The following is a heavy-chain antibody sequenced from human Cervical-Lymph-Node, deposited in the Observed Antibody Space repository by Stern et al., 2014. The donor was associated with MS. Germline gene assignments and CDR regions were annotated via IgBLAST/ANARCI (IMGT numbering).Heavy chain of an antibody. CDR1: GYTLTSFD. V-gene: IGHV1-8*02. CDR2: MNTRSGDA. D-gene: IGHD3-10*01. CDR3: VRAGRVAGRVTYGY. J-gene: IGHJ4*02. Sequence: VQLEESGAEVKKPGASVKVSCEASGYTLTSFDINWVRQATGQGLEWMGWMNTRSGDAGYAQKFQGRVTMTRNISINTAYMELSSLRVEDTAMYYCVRAGRVAGRVTYGYWGQGTLVTVSS.